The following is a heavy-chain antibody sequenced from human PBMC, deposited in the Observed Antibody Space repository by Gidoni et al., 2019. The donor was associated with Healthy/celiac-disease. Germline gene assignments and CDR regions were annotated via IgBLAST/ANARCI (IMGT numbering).Heavy chain of an antibody. Sequence: EVQLVESGGGLVQPGRSLRLSCAASGFTFDDYAMHWVRQAPGKGLEWVSGISLNSGSIGYADSVKGRFTISRDNAKNSLYLQMNSLRAEDTALYYCAKDIFGVAGPYFDYWGQGTLVTVSS. CDR1: GFTFDDYA. D-gene: IGHD3-3*01. V-gene: IGHV3-9*01. CDR2: ISLNSGSI. J-gene: IGHJ4*02. CDR3: AKDIFGVAGPYFDY.